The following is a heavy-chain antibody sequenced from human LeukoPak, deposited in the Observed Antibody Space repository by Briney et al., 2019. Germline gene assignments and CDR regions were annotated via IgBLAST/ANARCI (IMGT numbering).Heavy chain of an antibody. Sequence: GASVKVSCKASGGTCSSYAISWVRQATGQGLAWMGGFIPIFGTANYAQKFQGRVTITTDESTSTAYMELSSLRSEDTAVYYCARGSYSSSWSPRYNWFDPWGQGTLVTVSS. CDR2: FIPIFGTA. D-gene: IGHD6-13*01. CDR1: GGTCSSYA. CDR3: ARGSYSSSWSPRYNWFDP. J-gene: IGHJ5*02. V-gene: IGHV1-69*05.